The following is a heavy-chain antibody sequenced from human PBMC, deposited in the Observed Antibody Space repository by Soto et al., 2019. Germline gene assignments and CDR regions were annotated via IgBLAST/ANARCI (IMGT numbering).Heavy chain of an antibody. J-gene: IGHJ4*02. V-gene: IGHV4-34*02. CDR1: GASFSGYY. Sequence: QVQLQQWGAGLLKPSETLSLSCAVYGASFSGYYWNWIRQSPGQGLGWIGEINQSGSTNYSPSLKTRVTVSVDTSKKQIALRLSSVTAADTAVYYCARRFSGTGRYFDYWGQGTLVTVSS. CDR3: ARRFSGTGRYFDY. D-gene: IGHD1-1*01. CDR2: INQSGST.